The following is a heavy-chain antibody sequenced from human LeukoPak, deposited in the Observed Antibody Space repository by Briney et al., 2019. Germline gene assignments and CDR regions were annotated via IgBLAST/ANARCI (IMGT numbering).Heavy chain of an antibody. CDR3: ARDNRYYYDSSGYSMYYYYYGMDV. CDR2: IYYSGST. CDR1: GGSISSSSYY. D-gene: IGHD3-22*01. Sequence: SETLSLTCTVSGGSISSSSYYWGWIRQPPGKGLEWIGSIYYSGSTYYNPSLKSRVTISVDTSKNQFSLKLSSVTAADTAVYYCARDNRYYYDSSGYSMYYYYYGMDVWGQGTTVTVSS. V-gene: IGHV4-39*07. J-gene: IGHJ6*02.